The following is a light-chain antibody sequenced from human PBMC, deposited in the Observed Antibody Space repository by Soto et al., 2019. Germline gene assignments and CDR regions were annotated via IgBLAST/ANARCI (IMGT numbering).Light chain of an antibody. CDR2: DSS. CDR3: QQNTSWPRT. V-gene: IGKV3-15*01. J-gene: IGKJ1*01. Sequence: EIVMTQSPATLSVSPGERVTLSCRASQSVSSHFAWYQQRPGQAPRLLIYDSSTRATGIPARFSGTGSGTEVTLTISSLQSEDFAVYYCQQNTSWPRTFGQGTRVEIK. CDR1: QSVSSH.